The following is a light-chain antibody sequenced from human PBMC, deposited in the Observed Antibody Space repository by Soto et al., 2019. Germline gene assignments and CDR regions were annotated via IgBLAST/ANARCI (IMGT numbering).Light chain of an antibody. J-gene: IGKJ1*01. CDR1: QSVNRY. Sequence: EIGWAPSPATLSLYPRERATLSCLASQSVNRYLVWYQQKPGQAPRLLMYDASKRATGIPARFSGSGSGTDFTLTISSLEPEDFAVYYCQQRDIWPWTFGQGSKVDIK. V-gene: IGKV3-11*01. CDR3: QQRDIWPWT. CDR2: DAS.